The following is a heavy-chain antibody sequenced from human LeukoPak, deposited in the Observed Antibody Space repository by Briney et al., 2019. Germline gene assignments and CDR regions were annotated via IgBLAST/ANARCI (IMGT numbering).Heavy chain of an antibody. CDR1: GFTFSNYA. Sequence: GGSLRLSCAASGFTFSNYAMSWVRQAPGKGLEWVSTISGSGGGTYYADSVKGRFTISRDNSKNTLYLQMNSLRAEDTAVYYCARDARYYYDSSGPYFDYWGQGTLVTVSS. V-gene: IGHV3-23*01. D-gene: IGHD3-22*01. CDR2: ISGSGGGT. J-gene: IGHJ4*02. CDR3: ARDARYYYDSSGPYFDY.